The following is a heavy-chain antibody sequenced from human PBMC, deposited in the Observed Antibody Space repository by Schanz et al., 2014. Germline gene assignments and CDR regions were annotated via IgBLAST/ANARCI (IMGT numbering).Heavy chain of an antibody. CDR1: GFSVGNKY. CDR3: ARGRVLES. J-gene: IGHJ5*02. D-gene: IGHD1-1*01. CDR2: ITYNGGTI. V-gene: IGHV3-48*01. Sequence: EVQLVESGGGLVQPGGSLRLSCAASGFSVGNKYMNWVRQAPGKGLEWISYITYNGGTIYYADSVKGRFTISRDNAKNSLFLQMNSLRPEDTAVYYCARGRVLESWGQGTLVTVSS.